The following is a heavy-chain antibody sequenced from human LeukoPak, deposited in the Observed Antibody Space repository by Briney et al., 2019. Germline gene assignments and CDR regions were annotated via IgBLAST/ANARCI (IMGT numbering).Heavy chain of an antibody. V-gene: IGHV1-69*05. J-gene: IGHJ6*03. D-gene: IGHD3-10*01. Sequence: GASVKVSCKASGGTFSSYAISWVRQAPGQGLEWRGGIIPIFGTANYAQKFQGRVTITTDESTSTAYMELSSLRSEDTAVYYCAGRAPGWFGESVGYYYYYMDVWGKGTTVTVSS. CDR1: GGTFSSYA. CDR2: IIPIFGTA. CDR3: AGRAPGWFGESVGYYYYYMDV.